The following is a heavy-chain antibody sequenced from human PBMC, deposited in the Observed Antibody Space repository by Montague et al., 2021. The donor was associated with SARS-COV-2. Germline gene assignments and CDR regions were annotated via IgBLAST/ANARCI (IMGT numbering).Heavy chain of an antibody. D-gene: IGHD1-26*01. J-gene: IGHJ6*03. CDR3: AGLPDGVGPSPLLGVGPNYSSYCIDV. Sequence: SETLSLTCAVYGGSFTSYYWNWIRQPPGKGLEWIGEINNGGSTNYNPSLKSRLTISTDPSKNQFSLKLTSVAAADTAVYYCAGLPDGVGPSPLLGVGPNYSSYCIDVWGKGTPVTVSS. V-gene: IGHV4-34*01. CDR2: INNGGST. CDR1: GGSFTSYY.